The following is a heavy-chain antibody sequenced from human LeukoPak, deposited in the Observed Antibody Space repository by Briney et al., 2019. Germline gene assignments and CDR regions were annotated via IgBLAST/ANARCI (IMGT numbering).Heavy chain of an antibody. V-gene: IGHV3-23*01. Sequence: PVGSLRLSCAAAGCTVSSYAMSWVRQAPGKGREWVSAMRGSGGSTYYADSVKGRFTISRDHSKNTLYLQMNSLRAEDTAVYYCANGGYDFSSGYFPLHDAFDIWGQGTMVPVSS. D-gene: IGHD3-3*01. CDR3: ANGGYDFSSGYFPLHDAFDI. CDR2: MRGSGGST. J-gene: IGHJ3*02. CDR1: GCTVSSYA.